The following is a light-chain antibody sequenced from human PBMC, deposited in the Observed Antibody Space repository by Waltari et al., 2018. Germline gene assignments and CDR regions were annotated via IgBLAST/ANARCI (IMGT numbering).Light chain of an antibody. CDR3: QQYGASFT. Sequence: DIQMTQSPSTLSASVGDRVTITCRASQFITTWLAWYQQKPGRAPKVLIYKASGLERGVPSRFSGSVYGTEFTLTISILQPDDFATYYCQQYGASFTFGQGTKLEIK. CDR1: QFITTW. V-gene: IGKV1-5*03. CDR2: KAS. J-gene: IGKJ2*01.